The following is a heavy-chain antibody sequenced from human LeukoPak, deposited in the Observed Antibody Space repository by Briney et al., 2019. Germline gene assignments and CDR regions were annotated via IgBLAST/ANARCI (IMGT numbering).Heavy chain of an antibody. D-gene: IGHD2-2*01. J-gene: IGHJ6*03. CDR2: ISAYNGNT. Sequence: ASVKVSCKASGYTFTSYGISWVRQAPGQGLEWMVWISAYNGNTNYAQKLQGRVTMTTDTSTSTAYMELRSLRSDDTAVYYCARRAVVPAAKVNYYYYMDVWGKGTTVTVSS. V-gene: IGHV1-18*01. CDR1: GYTFTSYG. CDR3: ARRAVVPAAKVNYYYYMDV.